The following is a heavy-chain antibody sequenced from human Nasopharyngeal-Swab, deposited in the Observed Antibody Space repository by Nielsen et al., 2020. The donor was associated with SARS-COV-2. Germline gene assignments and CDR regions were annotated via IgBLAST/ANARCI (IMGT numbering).Heavy chain of an antibody. CDR1: GYTFTSYS. CDR3: ARHYGDWYFDL. CDR2: ISPYNANT. J-gene: IGHJ2*01. D-gene: IGHD4-17*01. Sequence: ASVKVSCKASGYTFTSYSITWVRQAPGQGLEWMGWISPYNANTNYARNLQGRVTMTTDTSTSTAYMELRSLRSDDTAVYYCARHYGDWYFDLWGRGTLVTVSS. V-gene: IGHV1-18*01.